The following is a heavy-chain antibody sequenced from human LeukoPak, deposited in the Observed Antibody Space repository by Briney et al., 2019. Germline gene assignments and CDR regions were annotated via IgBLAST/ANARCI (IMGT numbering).Heavy chain of an antibody. CDR1: GGTFSSYT. CDR2: IIPILGIA. J-gene: IGHJ5*02. CDR3: ARALGYCSGGSCYSSWFDP. Sequence: SVKVSCKASGGTFSSYTISWVRQAPGQGLEWMGRIIPILGIANYAQKFQGRVTITADESTSTAYMELSSLRSEDTAVYYCARALGYCSGGSCYSSWFDPWGQGTLVTVSS. D-gene: IGHD2-15*01. V-gene: IGHV1-69*02.